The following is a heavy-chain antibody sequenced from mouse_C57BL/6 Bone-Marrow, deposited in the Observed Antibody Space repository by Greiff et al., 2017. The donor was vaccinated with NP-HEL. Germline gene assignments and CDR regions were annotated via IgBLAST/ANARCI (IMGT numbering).Heavy chain of an antibody. CDR1: GYSFTGYY. J-gene: IGHJ2*01. V-gene: IGHV1-42*01. CDR2: INPSTGGT. CDR3: ARSYDY. Sequence: EVQLQESGPELVKPGASVKISCKASGYSFTGYYMNWVKQSPEKSLEWIGEINPSTGGTTYNQKFKAKATLTVDKSSSTAYMQLKSLTSEDSAVYSCARSYDYWGQGTTLTVSS.